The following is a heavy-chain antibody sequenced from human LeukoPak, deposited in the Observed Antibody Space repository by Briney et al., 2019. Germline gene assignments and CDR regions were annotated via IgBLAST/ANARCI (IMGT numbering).Heavy chain of an antibody. Sequence: GGSLRLSCAASGFTFSSYAMSWVRQAPGKGLEWVSAISGSGGSTYYAESVKGRFTISRDNSKNTLYLQMNSLRAEDTAVYYCAKSGSGWTPIYYYYYGMDVWGQGTTVTVSS. D-gene: IGHD6-19*01. CDR3: AKSGSGWTPIYYYYYGMDV. V-gene: IGHV3-23*01. J-gene: IGHJ6*02. CDR2: ISGSGGST. CDR1: GFTFSSYA.